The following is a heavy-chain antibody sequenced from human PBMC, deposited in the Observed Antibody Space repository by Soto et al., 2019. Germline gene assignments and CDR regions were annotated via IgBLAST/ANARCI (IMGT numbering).Heavy chain of an antibody. CDR2: IKSKTDGGTT. V-gene: IGHV3-15*01. Sequence: GGSLRLSCAASGFTFSSAWMSWVRQAPGKGLEWVGRIKSKTDGGTTDYAAPVKGRFTISRDDSKNTLYLQLNSLKTADTAVYYCITDEVWCTNGFCRYYYYGMDVWGQGTTVTVSS. D-gene: IGHD2-8*01. CDR1: GFTFSSAW. CDR3: ITDEVWCTNGFCRYYYYGMDV. J-gene: IGHJ6*02.